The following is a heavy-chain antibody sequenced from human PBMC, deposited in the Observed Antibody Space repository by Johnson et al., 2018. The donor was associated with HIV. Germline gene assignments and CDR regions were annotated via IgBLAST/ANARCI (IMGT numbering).Heavy chain of an antibody. CDR2: ISYDGSNK. D-gene: IGHD4-11*01. J-gene: IGHJ3*02. CDR3: AKDSKVKRLTADAFDI. CDR1: GFTFSSYA. V-gene: IGHV3-30-3*01. Sequence: QVQLVESGGGVVQPGRSLRLSCAASGFTFSSYAMHWVRQAPGKGLEWVAVISYDGSNKYYADSVKGRFTISRDNSKKTLYLQMNSLRAEDTAVYYCAKDSKVKRLTADAFDIWGQGTMVTVSS.